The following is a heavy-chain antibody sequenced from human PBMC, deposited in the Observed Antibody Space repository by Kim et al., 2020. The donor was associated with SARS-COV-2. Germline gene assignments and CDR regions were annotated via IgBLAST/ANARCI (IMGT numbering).Heavy chain of an antibody. J-gene: IGHJ4*02. CDR1: GGSISSSNW. V-gene: IGHV4-4*02. CDR2: IYHSGST. D-gene: IGHD3-16*02. CDR3: ARDDYDYVWGRYRQYYFDY. Sequence: SETLSLTCAVSGGSISSSNWWSWVRQPPGKGLEWMGEIYHSGSTNYNSSLKSRVTISVDTSKNQSSLKLRSVTAADTAVYYCARDDYDYVWGRYRQYYFDYWGPGTLVTVSS.